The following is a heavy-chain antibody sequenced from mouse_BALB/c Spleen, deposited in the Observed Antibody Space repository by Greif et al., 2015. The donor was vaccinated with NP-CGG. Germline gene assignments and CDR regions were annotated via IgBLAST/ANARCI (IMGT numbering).Heavy chain of an antibody. Sequence: QVQLQQSGAELAKPGASVKMSCKASGYTFTSYWMHWVKQRPGQGPEWIGYINPSTGYTEYNQKFKDKATLTADKSSSTAYMQLSSLTSEDSAVYYCAGYRYDGSYYAMDYWGQGTSVTVSS. CDR1: GYTFTSYW. D-gene: IGHD2-14*01. CDR3: AGYRYDGSYYAMDY. J-gene: IGHJ4*01. V-gene: IGHV1-7*01. CDR2: INPSTGYT.